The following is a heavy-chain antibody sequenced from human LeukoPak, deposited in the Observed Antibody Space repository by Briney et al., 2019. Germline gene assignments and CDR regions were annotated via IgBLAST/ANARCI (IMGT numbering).Heavy chain of an antibody. CDR3: AREGVPYYDISNWFDP. CDR2: IWYDGSKK. Sequence: PGGSLRLSCAASGFTFSNYGMHWVRQAPGKGLEWVAVIWYDGSKKFYEDSVKGRFTISRDNSKNTLYLQMNSLRAEDTAVYYCAREGVPYYDISNWFDPWGQGTLVTVSS. D-gene: IGHD3-9*01. V-gene: IGHV3-33*01. CDR1: GFTFSNYG. J-gene: IGHJ5*02.